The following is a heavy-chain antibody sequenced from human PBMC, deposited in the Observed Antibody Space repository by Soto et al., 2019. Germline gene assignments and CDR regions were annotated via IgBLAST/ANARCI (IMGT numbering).Heavy chain of an antibody. Sequence: SVKVSCKASGGTFSSYTISWVRQAPGQGLEWMGRIIPILGIANYAQKFQGRVTITADNSRNTLYLQMNSLRAEDTSVYYCARDDEHGSYCDLGYWGQGTLVTVSS. V-gene: IGHV1-69*04. CDR1: GGTFSSYT. J-gene: IGHJ4*02. D-gene: IGHD3-10*01. CDR2: IIPILGIA. CDR3: ARDDEHGSYCDLGY.